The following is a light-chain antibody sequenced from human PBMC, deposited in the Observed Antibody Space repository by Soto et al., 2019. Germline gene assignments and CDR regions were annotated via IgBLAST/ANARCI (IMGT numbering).Light chain of an antibody. J-gene: IGKJ5*01. CDR3: QQYGGSPPIT. CDR1: QSVSSRY. Sequence: EIVLTQSPGTLSLSPGERATLSCRASQSVSSRYLTWYQQKPGQAPRLLIYGASSRATGIPDRFSGSGSGTHFTVTISRLEPEDFAVYSCQQYGGSPPITFGQGTRLEIK. CDR2: GAS. V-gene: IGKV3-20*01.